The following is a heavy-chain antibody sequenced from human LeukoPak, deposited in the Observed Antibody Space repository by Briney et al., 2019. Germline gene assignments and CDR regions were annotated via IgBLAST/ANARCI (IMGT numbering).Heavy chain of an antibody. CDR3: AKYYYSSGSQRFFDY. D-gene: IGHD3-10*01. CDR1: GFTFSRDA. J-gene: IGHJ4*02. V-gene: IGHV3-23*01. CDR2: ISATGGST. Sequence: PGGSLRLSCAASGFTFSRDAMTWVRQAPGKGLEWVSTISATGGSTYYTDSVKGRFTISRDNSKNTLYLQMNSLRAEDTAVYYRAKYYYSSGSQRFFDYWGQGTLVTVSS.